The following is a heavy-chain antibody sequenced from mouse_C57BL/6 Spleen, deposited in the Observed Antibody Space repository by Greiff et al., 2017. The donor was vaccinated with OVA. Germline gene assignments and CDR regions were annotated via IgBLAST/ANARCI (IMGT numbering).Heavy chain of an antibody. V-gene: IGHV1-69*01. J-gene: IGHJ3*01. CDR2: IDPSDSYT. Sequence: QVQLKQPGAELVMPGASVKLSCKASGYTFTSYWMHWVKQRPGQGLEWIGEIDPSDSYTTYNQKFKGKSTLTVDKSSSTAYMQLSSLTSEDSAVYYCARSAYYSNYTWFAYWGQGTLVTVSA. D-gene: IGHD2-5*01. CDR1: GYTFTSYW. CDR3: ARSAYYSNYTWFAY.